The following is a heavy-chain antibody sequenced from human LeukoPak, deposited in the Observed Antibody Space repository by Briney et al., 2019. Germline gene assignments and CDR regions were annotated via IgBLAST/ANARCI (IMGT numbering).Heavy chain of an antibody. CDR3: AISGLGFGEFRGLDY. CDR2: VFSSGPT. CDR1: GFNVSNNY. Sequence: GGSLRLSCAASGFNVSNNYMNWVRQAPGKGLEWVSVVFSSGPTYYADSVKGRFTISRDTSKNALYLQMNSLRAEDTAVYYCAISGLGFGEFRGLDYWGQGTLVTVSS. D-gene: IGHD3-10*01. J-gene: IGHJ4*02. V-gene: IGHV3-53*01.